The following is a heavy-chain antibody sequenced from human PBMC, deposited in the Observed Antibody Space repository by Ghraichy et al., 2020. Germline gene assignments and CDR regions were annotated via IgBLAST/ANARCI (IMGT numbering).Heavy chain of an antibody. CDR2: INHSGST. D-gene: IGHD6-13*01. V-gene: IGHV4-34*01. CDR1: GGSFGGYY. J-gene: IGHJ5*02. CDR3: ARRRGSSSWYVRPRAGWFDP. Sequence: SETLSLTCAVYGGSFGGYYWSWIRQPPGKGLEWIGEINHSGSTNYNPSLKSRVTISVDTSKNQFSLKLSSVTAADTAVYYCARRRGSSSWYVRPRAGWFDPWGQGTLVTVSS.